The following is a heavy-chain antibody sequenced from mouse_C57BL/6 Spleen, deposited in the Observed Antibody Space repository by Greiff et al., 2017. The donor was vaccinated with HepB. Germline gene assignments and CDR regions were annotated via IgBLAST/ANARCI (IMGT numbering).Heavy chain of an antibody. Sequence: EVQLQQSGGGLVQPGGSMKLSCVASGFTFSNYWMNWVRQSPEKGLEWVAQIRLKSDNYATHYAESVKGRFTISRDDSKSSVYLQMNNLRAEDTGIYYCTPYGSGFAYWGQGTLVTVSA. V-gene: IGHV6-3*01. CDR2: IRLKSDNYAT. CDR1: GFTFSNYW. J-gene: IGHJ3*01. CDR3: TPYGSGFAY. D-gene: IGHD1-1*01.